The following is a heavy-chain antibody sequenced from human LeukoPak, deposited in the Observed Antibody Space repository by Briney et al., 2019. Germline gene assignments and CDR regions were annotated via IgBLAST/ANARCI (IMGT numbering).Heavy chain of an antibody. V-gene: IGHV1-69*05. CDR1: GGTFSSYA. D-gene: IGHD6-6*01. CDR3: ARDLDEYSSSSVVYFDY. J-gene: IGHJ4*02. Sequence: SVKVSCKASGGTFSSYAISWVRQAPGQGLEWMGRIIPIFGTANYAQKFQGRVTITTDESTSTAYMELSSLRSEDTAVYYCARDLDEYSSSSVVYFDYWGQGTLVTVSS. CDR2: IIPIFGTA.